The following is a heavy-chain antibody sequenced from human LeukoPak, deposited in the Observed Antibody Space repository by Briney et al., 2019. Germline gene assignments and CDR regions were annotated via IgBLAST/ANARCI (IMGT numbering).Heavy chain of an antibody. CDR1: GGSISSYY. CDR2: IYYSGST. J-gene: IGHJ5*02. Sequence: TPSETLSLTCTVSGGSISSYYWSWIRQPPGKGLEWIGYIYYSGSTNYNPSLKSRVTISVDTSKNQFSLKLSSVTAADTAVYYCARSPEAYDFWSGYSKPYLNWFDPWGQGTLVTVSS. D-gene: IGHD3-3*01. V-gene: IGHV4-59*08. CDR3: ARSPEAYDFWSGYSKPYLNWFDP.